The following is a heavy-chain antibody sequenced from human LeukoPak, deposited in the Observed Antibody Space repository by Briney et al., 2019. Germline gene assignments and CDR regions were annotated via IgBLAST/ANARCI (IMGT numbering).Heavy chain of an antibody. D-gene: IGHD3-22*01. Sequence: SETLSLTCTVSGGSISSGVNYWSWIRQPPGKGLEWIAYMYYSGSTYYNPSLKSRVTRSADTSKNQVSLKLSSVTAADTAVYYCARPYYYDSRIDPWGQGILVTVSS. V-gene: IGHV4-30-4*01. CDR1: GGSISSGVNY. CDR2: MYYSGST. J-gene: IGHJ5*02. CDR3: ARPYYYDSRIDP.